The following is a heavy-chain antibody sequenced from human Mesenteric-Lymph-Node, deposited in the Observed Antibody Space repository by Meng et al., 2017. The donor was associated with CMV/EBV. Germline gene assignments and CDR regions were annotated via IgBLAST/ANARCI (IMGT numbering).Heavy chain of an antibody. CDR1: GFVFTDYY. CDR2: ISNRGGSI. Sequence: GGSLRLSCAASGFVFTDYYMHWLRQPPGKGLEWLSYISNRGGSINYAAAVEGRFAISRDNVKNSLFLQMDSLRAEDTAVYYCAKEGGGVTYYFDYWGQGTLVTVSS. J-gene: IGHJ4*02. CDR3: AKEGGGVTYYFDY. V-gene: IGHV3-11*01. D-gene: IGHD1-26*01.